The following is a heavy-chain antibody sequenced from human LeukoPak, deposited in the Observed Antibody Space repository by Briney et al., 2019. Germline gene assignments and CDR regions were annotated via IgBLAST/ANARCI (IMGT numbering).Heavy chain of an antibody. CDR2: INHSGST. D-gene: IGHD6-13*01. Sequence: SETLSLTCAVYGGSFSGYYWSWIRQPPGKGLEWIGEINHSGSTNYNPSLKSRVTISVDTSKNQFSLNLSSVTAADTAVYYCARAYYSTSWYPYWGQGTLVTVSS. CDR1: GGSFSGYY. V-gene: IGHV4-34*01. CDR3: ARAYYSTSWYPY. J-gene: IGHJ4*02.